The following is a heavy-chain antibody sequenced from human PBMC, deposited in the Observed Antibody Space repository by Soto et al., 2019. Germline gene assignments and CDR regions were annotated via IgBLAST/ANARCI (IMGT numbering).Heavy chain of an antibody. CDR2: ISSSSSTI. D-gene: IGHD4-17*01. CDR3: ARDSFYGDYEGSYWYFDL. V-gene: IGHV3-48*01. Sequence: GGSLRLSCAASGFTFSSYSMNWVRQAPGKGLEWVSYISSSSSTIYYADSVKGRFTISRDNAKNSLYLQMNSLRAEDTAVYYCARDSFYGDYEGSYWYFDLWGRGTLVTVSS. CDR1: GFTFSSYS. J-gene: IGHJ2*01.